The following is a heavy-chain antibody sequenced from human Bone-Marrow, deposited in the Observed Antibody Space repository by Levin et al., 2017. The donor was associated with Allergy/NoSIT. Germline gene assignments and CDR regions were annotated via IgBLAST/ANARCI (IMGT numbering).Heavy chain of an antibody. D-gene: IGHD2-15*01. CDR2: ISSRSSYI. CDR3: ARDTPRDSGGWSRRGYYFYNYGMDV. Sequence: GGSLRLSCAASGFTFSTYSLNWVRQAPGKGLEWVSSISSRSSYINYADSVKGRFTISRDNAKNSVYLQMNSLRAEDTAMYYCARDTPRDSGGWSRRGYYFYNYGMDVWGQGTTVTVSS. V-gene: IGHV3-21*06. CDR1: GFTFSTYS. J-gene: IGHJ6*02.